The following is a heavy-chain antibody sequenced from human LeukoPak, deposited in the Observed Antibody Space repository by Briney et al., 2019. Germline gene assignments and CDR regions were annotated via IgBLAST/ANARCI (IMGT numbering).Heavy chain of an antibody. CDR2: INPNSGGT. J-gene: IGHJ6*03. CDR1: GYTFTGYY. Sequence: ASVKVSCKASGYTFTGYYMHWVRQAPGQGLEWMGWINPNSGGTNYAQKFQGRVTMTRDTSISTAYMELSRLRSDDTAVYCCARDKNYGDYDYYYYMDVWGKGTTVTISS. CDR3: ARDKNYGDYDYYYYMDV. D-gene: IGHD4-17*01. V-gene: IGHV1-2*02.